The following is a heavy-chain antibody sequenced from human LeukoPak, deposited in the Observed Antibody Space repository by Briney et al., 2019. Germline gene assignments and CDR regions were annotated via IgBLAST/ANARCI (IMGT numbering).Heavy chain of an antibody. D-gene: IGHD6-19*01. CDR1: GFTFSTFA. CDR3: AKGGGWLYYFDY. Sequence: PGGSLRLSCAASGFTFSTFAMNWVRQAPGKGLEWVSATSGSADTTYYADSVKGRFSISRDNSRNTVYLQMNSLRTEDTAVYYCAKGGGWLYYFDYWGQGTLVTVSS. V-gene: IGHV3-23*01. J-gene: IGHJ4*02. CDR2: TSGSADTT.